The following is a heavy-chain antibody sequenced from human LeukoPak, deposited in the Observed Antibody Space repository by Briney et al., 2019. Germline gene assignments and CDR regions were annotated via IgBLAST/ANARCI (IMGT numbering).Heavy chain of an antibody. V-gene: IGHV1-69*04. J-gene: IGHJ4*02. D-gene: IGHD4-23*01. Sequence: SVKASCKASGGTFSSYAISWVRQAPGQGLEWMGRIIPILGIANYAQKFQGRVTITADKSTSTAYMELSSLRSEDTAVYYCARDKRWFHFDYWGQGTLVTVSS. CDR2: IIPILGIA. CDR3: ARDKRWFHFDY. CDR1: GGTFSSYA.